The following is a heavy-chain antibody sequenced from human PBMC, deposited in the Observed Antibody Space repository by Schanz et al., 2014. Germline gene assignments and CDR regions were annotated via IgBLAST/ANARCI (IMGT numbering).Heavy chain of an antibody. CDR3: AKDRSWDYDSSGYFDY. Sequence: EVQLVESGGGLIQPGGSLRLSCAASGFGFSSYSMNWVRQAPGKGLEWVSYISGSSRTIYYADSMKGRFTISRDNSKNTLYLQMNSLRAEDTAVYYCAKDRSWDYDSSGYFDYWGQGTLVTVSS. V-gene: IGHV3-48*01. CDR1: GFGFSSYS. D-gene: IGHD3-22*01. J-gene: IGHJ4*02. CDR2: ISGSSRTI.